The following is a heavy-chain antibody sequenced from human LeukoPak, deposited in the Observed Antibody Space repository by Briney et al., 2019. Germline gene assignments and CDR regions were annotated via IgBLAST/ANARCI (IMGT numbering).Heavy chain of an antibody. Sequence: SETVSLTCTVSGGSISSSDYYWGWIRQPPGKGLEWIGSIYYSGSTDYNPSLKSRVTISVDTSKNQFSLKLSSVTAADTAVYYCARDRWGGPFDYWGQGTLVTVSS. J-gene: IGHJ4*02. CDR2: IYYSGST. CDR3: ARDRWGGPFDY. D-gene: IGHD3-16*01. V-gene: IGHV4-39*07. CDR1: GGSISSSDYY.